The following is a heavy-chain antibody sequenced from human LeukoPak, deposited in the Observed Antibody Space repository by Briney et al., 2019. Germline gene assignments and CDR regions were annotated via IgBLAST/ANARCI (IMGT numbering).Heavy chain of an antibody. Sequence: SGTLSLTCAVYGGSFSGYYWSWIRQPPGKGLEWIGEINHSGSTNYNPSLKSRVTISVDTSKNQFSLKLSSVTAADTAVYYCARGPKRPIFGVVTPAPTDYWGQGTLVTVSS. D-gene: IGHD3-3*01. CDR1: GGSFSGYY. CDR2: INHSGST. J-gene: IGHJ4*02. V-gene: IGHV4-34*01. CDR3: ARGPKRPIFGVVTPAPTDY.